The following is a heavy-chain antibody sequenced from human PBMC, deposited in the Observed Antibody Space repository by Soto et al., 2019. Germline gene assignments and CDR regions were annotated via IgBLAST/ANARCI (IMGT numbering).Heavy chain of an antibody. D-gene: IGHD1-7*01. CDR1: GYTFTGYY. CDR3: ARDRVTGTVNWFDP. CDR2: INPNSGGT. Sequence: GASVKVSCKASGYTFTGYYMHWVRQAPGQGLEWMGWINPNSGGTNYAQKFQGRVTMTRDTSISTAYMELSRLRSDDTAVYYCARDRVTGTVNWFDPWGQGTLVTVSS. V-gene: IGHV1-2*02. J-gene: IGHJ5*02.